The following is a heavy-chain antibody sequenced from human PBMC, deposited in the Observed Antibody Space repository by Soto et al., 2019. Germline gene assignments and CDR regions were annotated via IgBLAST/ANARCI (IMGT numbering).Heavy chain of an antibody. D-gene: IGHD3-10*01. CDR1: GGSISSGVYY. V-gene: IGHV4-31*03. CDR3: ARAAATMVRGNWFDP. CDR2: IYYSGST. Sequence: SETLSLTCTVSGGSISSGVYYWSWIRQHPGKGLEWIGYIYYSGSTYYNPSLKSRVTISVDTSKNQFSLKLSSVTAADTAVYYCARAAATMVRGNWFDPWGQGTLVTVSS. J-gene: IGHJ5*02.